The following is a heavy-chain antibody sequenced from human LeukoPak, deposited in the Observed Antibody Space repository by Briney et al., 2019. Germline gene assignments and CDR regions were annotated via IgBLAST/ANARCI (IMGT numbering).Heavy chain of an antibody. J-gene: IGHJ4*02. CDR1: GFTFSNAW. Sequence: GGSLRLSCAASGFTFSNAWVSWVRQAPGKGLEWVGRIKSKTDGGTTDYAAPVKGRFTISRDDSKNTLYLQMTSLKTEDTAVYYCTADSRFQWDYWGQGTLVTVSS. V-gene: IGHV3-15*01. D-gene: IGHD6-19*01. CDR3: TADSRFQWDY. CDR2: IKSKTDGGTT.